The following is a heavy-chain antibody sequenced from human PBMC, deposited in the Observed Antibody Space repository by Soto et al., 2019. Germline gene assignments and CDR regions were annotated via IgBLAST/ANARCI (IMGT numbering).Heavy chain of an antibody. CDR3: AMSAGDLDY. CDR1: GDSVSSNSAA. D-gene: IGHD6-13*01. Sequence: SQTLSLTGAISGDSVSSNSAAWNWIRQSPSRGLEWLGRTYYRSKWYNNYAVSVKGRITINPDTSKNQFSLQLNSVIPEDTAVYYCAMSAGDLDYWGQGTLVTSPQ. V-gene: IGHV6-1*01. CDR2: TYYRSKWYN. J-gene: IGHJ4*02.